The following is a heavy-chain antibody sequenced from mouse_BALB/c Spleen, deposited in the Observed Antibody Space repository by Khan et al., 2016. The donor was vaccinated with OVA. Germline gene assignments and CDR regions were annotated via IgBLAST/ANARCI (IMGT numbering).Heavy chain of an antibody. Sequence: EVQLQQSGTVPARPGASVKMSCKASGYSFTSYWMHWVTQRPGQGLEWIGAFYPGSSDTRYNQMFKDRAKLTAVTSASTVYMELSSLTNEDSAVYYWTRSYGSFYFDYWGQGTTLTVSS. V-gene: IGHV1-5*01. CDR2: FYPGSSDT. J-gene: IGHJ2*01. D-gene: IGHD2-2*01. CDR3: TRSYGSFYFDY. CDR1: GYSFTSYW.